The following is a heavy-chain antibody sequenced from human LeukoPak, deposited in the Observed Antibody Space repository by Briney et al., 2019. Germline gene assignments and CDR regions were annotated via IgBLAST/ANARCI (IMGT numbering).Heavy chain of an antibody. Sequence: KASETLSLTCTVSGGSISSSSYYWSWIRQPPGKGLEWIGEINHSGSTNYNPSLKSRVTISVDTSKNQFSLKLSSVTAADTAVYYCARQRVFRGVHPTYYFDYWGQGTLVTVSS. CDR1: GGSISSSSYY. V-gene: IGHV4-39*01. CDR2: INHSGST. CDR3: ARQRVFRGVHPTYYFDY. D-gene: IGHD3-10*01. J-gene: IGHJ4*02.